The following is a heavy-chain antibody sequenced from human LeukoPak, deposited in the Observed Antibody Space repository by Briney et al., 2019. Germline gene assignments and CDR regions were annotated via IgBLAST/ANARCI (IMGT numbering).Heavy chain of an antibody. Sequence: GGSLRLSCAASGFTISGYWMSWVRQAPGKGLEWVSAISGSGGSTYYADSVKGRFTISRDNSKNTLYLQMNSLRAEDTAVYYCAKDSDPHYYDSSGFFFDYWGQGTLVTVSS. V-gene: IGHV3-23*01. CDR3: AKDSDPHYYDSSGFFFDY. CDR2: ISGSGGST. J-gene: IGHJ4*02. CDR1: GFTISGYW. D-gene: IGHD3-22*01.